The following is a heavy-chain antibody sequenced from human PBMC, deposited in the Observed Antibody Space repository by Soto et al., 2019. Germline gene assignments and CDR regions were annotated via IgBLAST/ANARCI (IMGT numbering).Heavy chain of an antibody. V-gene: IGHV3-23*01. CDR3: AKGSRTSRPYYFDY. CDR2: ITGTGADT. CDR1: GFTFSNYA. Sequence: EVQLLESGGGLVQPGGSLRLSCAASGFTFSNYAMSWVRQAPGKGLEWFSAITGTGADTYHADSVKARFTISRDNSKNTLFLQMSSLRAEDTAIYYCAKGSRTSRPYYFDYWVRGTLVTVS. J-gene: IGHJ4*02. D-gene: IGHD2-21*01.